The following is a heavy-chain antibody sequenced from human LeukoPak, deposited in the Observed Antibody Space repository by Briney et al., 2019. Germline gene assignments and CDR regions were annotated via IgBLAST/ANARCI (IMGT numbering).Heavy chain of an antibody. V-gene: IGHV4-59*08. CDR3: ARSWGYSYGDGNDY. Sequence: SETLSLTCTVSGGSISSYYWSWIRQPPGKGLEWIGYIYYSGSTNYNPSLKSRVTISVDTSKNQFSLKLSSVTAADTAVYYCARSWGYSYGDGNDYWGQGTLVTVSS. J-gene: IGHJ4*02. CDR1: GGSISSYY. CDR2: IYYSGST. D-gene: IGHD5-18*01.